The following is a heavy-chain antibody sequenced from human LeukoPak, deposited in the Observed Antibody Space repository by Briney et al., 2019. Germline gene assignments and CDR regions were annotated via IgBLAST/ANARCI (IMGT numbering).Heavy chain of an antibody. CDR2: INHNSGGT. Sequence: GASVKVSCKASGYTFTGYYMHWVRQAPGQGLEWMGWINHNSGGTNYAQKFQGRVTMTRDTSISTAYMELSRLRSDDTAVYYCARGLHIVVVPAATTFDYWGQGTLVTVSS. V-gene: IGHV1-2*02. CDR1: GYTFTGYY. CDR3: ARGLHIVVVPAATTFDY. D-gene: IGHD2-2*01. J-gene: IGHJ4*02.